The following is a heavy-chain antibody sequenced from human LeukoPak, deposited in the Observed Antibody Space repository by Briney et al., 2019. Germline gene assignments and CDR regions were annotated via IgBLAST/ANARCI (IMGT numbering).Heavy chain of an antibody. CDR3: ATLVRGSNSYYPY. CDR1: GYPFTDYY. D-gene: IGHD3-10*01. J-gene: IGHJ4*02. CDR2: TNPNTGDT. V-gene: IGHV1-2*02. Sequence: ASVKVSCKASGYPFTDYYMHWIRQACGQGLECMGWTNPNTGDTNYPQKFQGRVTMTTDTSISTAYMDLSRLSSDDTAVYYCATLVRGSNSYYPYWGQGTLVTVSS.